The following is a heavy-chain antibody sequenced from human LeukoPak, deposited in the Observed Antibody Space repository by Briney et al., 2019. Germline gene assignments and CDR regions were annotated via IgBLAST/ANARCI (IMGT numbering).Heavy chain of an antibody. V-gene: IGHV3-23*01. Sequence: GGSLRLSCAASGFTFSSYAMRWVRQAPGKGLEWVSAISGSGGSTYYADSVKGRFTISRDNSKNTLYLQMNSLRAEDTAVYYCAKDPPPGYSSSWLTAWVDYWGQGTLVTVSS. J-gene: IGHJ4*02. CDR2: ISGSGGST. CDR3: AKDPPPGYSSSWLTAWVDY. D-gene: IGHD6-13*01. CDR1: GFTFSSYA.